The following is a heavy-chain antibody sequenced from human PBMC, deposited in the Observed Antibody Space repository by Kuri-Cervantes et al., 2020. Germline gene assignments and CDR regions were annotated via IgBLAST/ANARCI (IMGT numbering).Heavy chain of an antibody. V-gene: IGHV1-18*01. Sequence: ASVKVSCKASGYTFTSYGISWVRQAPGQGLEWMGWISAYNGNTNYAQKLQGRVTMTTDTSTSTAYMELRSLRSDDTAVYYCAREEPMVQHPYYYYYYMDVWGKGTTVTVSS. D-gene: IGHD3-10*01. CDR2: ISAYNGNT. J-gene: IGHJ6*03. CDR1: GYTFTSYG. CDR3: AREEPMVQHPYYYYYYMDV.